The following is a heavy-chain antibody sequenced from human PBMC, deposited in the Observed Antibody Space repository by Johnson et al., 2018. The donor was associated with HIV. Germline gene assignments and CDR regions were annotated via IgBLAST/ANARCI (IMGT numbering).Heavy chain of an antibody. D-gene: IGHD3/OR15-3a*01. Sequence: QVQLVESGGGVVQPGRSLRLSCAASGFTFSNYGMHWVHQAPGKGLEWVAVIYSGDTTYYADSVKGRFTISRDTSKNTLYLQMNSLRPEDTAVYYCASGHMWSGFWGQGTMVTVSS. CDR3: ASGHMWSGF. V-gene: IGHV3-NL1*01. CDR1: GFTFSNYG. CDR2: IYSGDTT. J-gene: IGHJ3*01.